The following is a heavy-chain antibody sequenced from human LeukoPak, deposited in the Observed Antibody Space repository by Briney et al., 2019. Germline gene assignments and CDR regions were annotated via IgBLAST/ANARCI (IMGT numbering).Heavy chain of an antibody. V-gene: IGHV5-51*01. J-gene: IGHJ3*02. CDR3: ARTGYSSGWYGGFDI. D-gene: IGHD6-19*01. CDR2: IYPGDSDT. Sequence: GGALKISCKGSGYSFTTYWISWVRQMPGEGLEWMGIIYPGDSDTRYSPSFQGQVTISADKSIITPYLQWSSLKASDTAMYYCARTGYSSGWYGGFDIWGQGTLVTVSS. CDR1: GYSFTTYW.